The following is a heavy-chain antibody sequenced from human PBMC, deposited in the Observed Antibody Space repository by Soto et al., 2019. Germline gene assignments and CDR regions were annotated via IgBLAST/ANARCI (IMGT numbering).Heavy chain of an antibody. CDR1: FTSYD. Sequence: QVQLVQSGAEVKKPGASVKVSCTFTSYDINWVRQAAGLGPEWMAWMNPNSGDTRYAQKFQGRVTMTRDTSKFTAYMELSNLRSEETAGYYCARGPGSSDLPFPSYYIDVWDQGTTVTVSS. V-gene: IGHV1-8*01. D-gene: IGHD6-19*01. J-gene: IGHJ6*03. CDR2: MNPNSGDT. CDR3: ARGPGSSDLPFPSYYIDV.